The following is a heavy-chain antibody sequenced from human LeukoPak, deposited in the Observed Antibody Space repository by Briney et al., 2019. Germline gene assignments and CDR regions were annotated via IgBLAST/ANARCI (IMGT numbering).Heavy chain of an antibody. Sequence: GGSLRLSCAASGFTFSSYGMHWVRQAPGKGLEWVAFIRYDGSNKYYADSVEGRFTISRDNSKNTLYLQMNSLRAEDTAVYYCAKVGPDIAFDYWGQGTLVTVSS. CDR3: AKVGPDIAFDY. CDR1: GFTFSSYG. J-gene: IGHJ4*02. V-gene: IGHV3-30*02. CDR2: IRYDGSNK. D-gene: IGHD2-15*01.